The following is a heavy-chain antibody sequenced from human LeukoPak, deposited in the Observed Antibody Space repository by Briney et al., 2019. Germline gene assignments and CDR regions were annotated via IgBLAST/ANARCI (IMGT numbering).Heavy chain of an antibody. D-gene: IGHD6-19*01. CDR3: ARAYKDRSLAGKKEFFQH. Sequence: GGSLRLSCAASGFTFDNYAMNWVRQVPGKGLEWISLVSWNSGTIGYADSVKGRFTISRDNANNFLYLQMNSLRAEDTALYYCARAYKDRSLAGKKEFFQHWGQGTLVTVSS. J-gene: IGHJ1*01. V-gene: IGHV3-9*01. CDR1: GFTFDNYA. CDR2: VSWNSGTI.